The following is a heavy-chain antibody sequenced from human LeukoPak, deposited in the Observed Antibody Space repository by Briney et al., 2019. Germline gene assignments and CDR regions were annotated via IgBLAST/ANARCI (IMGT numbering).Heavy chain of an antibody. CDR3: ARQPFDVWGIYRPNWFDP. Sequence: PSETLSLTCTVSGGSVSSSSYYWGWIRQPPGKGLEWIGSIYYSGSTYYNPSLKSRVTISVDTSKNQFSLKLSSVTAADTAVYYCARQPFDVWGIYRPNWFDPWGQGTLVTVSS. D-gene: IGHD3-16*02. CDR1: GGSVSSSSYY. CDR2: IYYSGST. J-gene: IGHJ5*02. V-gene: IGHV4-39*01.